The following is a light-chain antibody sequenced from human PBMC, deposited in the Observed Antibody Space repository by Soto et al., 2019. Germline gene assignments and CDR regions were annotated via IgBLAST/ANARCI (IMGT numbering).Light chain of an antibody. CDR3: QQYGSSLPWT. Sequence: EIVLTQSPTTLSLSPGERATLCCRSSQSVSNYLAWYQQKPGQAPRLLIYDASNRATGIPARFTGGGSGTDFILTVSRLEPEDFAVYYCQQYGSSLPWTFGQGTKV. V-gene: IGKV3-20*01. J-gene: IGKJ1*01. CDR1: QSVSNY. CDR2: DAS.